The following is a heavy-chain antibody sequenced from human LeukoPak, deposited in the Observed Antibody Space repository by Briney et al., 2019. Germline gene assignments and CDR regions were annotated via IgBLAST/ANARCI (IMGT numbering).Heavy chain of an antibody. CDR2: IYHSGSP. D-gene: IGHD3-16*01. J-gene: IGHJ3*02. V-gene: IGHV4-38-2*02. Sequence: SETLSLTCTVSGYSISSGYYWGWIRQPPGKGLEWIGSIYHSGSPYYNPSLKSRVTISVDTSKNQFSLKLSSVTAADTAVYYCARQTITFGGVMDAFDIWGQGTMVTVSS. CDR3: ARQTITFGGVMDAFDI. CDR1: GYSISSGYY.